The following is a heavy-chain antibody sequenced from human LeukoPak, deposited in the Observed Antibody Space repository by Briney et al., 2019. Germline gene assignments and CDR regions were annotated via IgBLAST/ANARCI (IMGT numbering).Heavy chain of an antibody. D-gene: IGHD5-18*01. CDR3: ASGIQPRLSWLFDL. CDR2: ISGSGVGT. J-gene: IGHJ2*01. CDR1: GFTFRNYA. Sequence: QTGGSLRLSCTGSGFTFRNYAMGWVRQPPGKGLEWVSGISGSGVGTYYADSVKGRFTISRDNAKNSMYLQMNSLRAEDTAVYYCASGIQPRLSWLFDLWGRGTQVIVSS. V-gene: IGHV3-23*01.